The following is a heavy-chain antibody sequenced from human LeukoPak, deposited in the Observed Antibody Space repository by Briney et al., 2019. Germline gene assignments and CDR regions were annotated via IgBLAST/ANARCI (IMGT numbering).Heavy chain of an antibody. D-gene: IGHD1-26*01. CDR2: INPNSGGT. Sequence: ASVKVSCKSSGYTFTGYYMHWVRQPPGQELQWMGWINPNSGGTNYSQKFQGRVTMTRDTSISTAYMELSRLRSDDTAVYYCARDRSGKGAFDIWGQGTMVTVSS. CDR3: ARDRSGKGAFDI. CDR1: GYTFTGYY. J-gene: IGHJ3*02. V-gene: IGHV1-2*02.